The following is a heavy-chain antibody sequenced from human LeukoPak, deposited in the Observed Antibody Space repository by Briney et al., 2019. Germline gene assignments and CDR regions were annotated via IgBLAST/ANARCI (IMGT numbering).Heavy chain of an antibody. V-gene: IGHV3-48*01. D-gene: IGHD3-22*01. CDR2: ISSSSSTI. Sequence: PGGSLRLSCAASGFTFSSYSMNWVRQAPGKGLEWVSYISSSSSTIYYADSVKGRFTISRDNAKNSLYLQMNSLKTEDTAVYYCTTGLYYYDSSGYGNWGQGTLVTVSS. J-gene: IGHJ4*02. CDR1: GFTFSSYS. CDR3: TTGLYYYDSSGYGN.